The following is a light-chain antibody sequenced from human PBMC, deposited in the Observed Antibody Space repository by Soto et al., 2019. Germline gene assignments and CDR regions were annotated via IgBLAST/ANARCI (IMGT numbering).Light chain of an antibody. CDR3: QQYYITPFT. CDR1: QSVLHRSNGNNY. Sequence: DIVMTQSPDSLSVSLGERATIKCRSSQSVLHRSNGNNYIAWYQQKPGQPPKLLIYWSSTRDSGVPDRFIGSGSGTDFTLTISSLQAEDVAVYYCQQYYITPFTFGPGTKVDIK. V-gene: IGKV4-1*01. J-gene: IGKJ3*01. CDR2: WSS.